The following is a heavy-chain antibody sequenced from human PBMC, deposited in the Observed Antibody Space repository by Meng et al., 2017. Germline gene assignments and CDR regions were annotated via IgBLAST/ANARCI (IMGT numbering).Heavy chain of an antibody. CDR2: ISYDGSNK. CDR3: AHFDY. Sequence: QVPLVELGGGVAQPRRSRRPSCASFGFTFSSYAMQWVRQAPGKGLEWVAVISYDGSNKYYADSVKGRFTISRDNSKNTLYLQMNSLRAEDTAVYYCAHFDYWGQGTLVTVSS. CDR1: GFTFSSYA. J-gene: IGHJ4*02. V-gene: IGHV3-30*01.